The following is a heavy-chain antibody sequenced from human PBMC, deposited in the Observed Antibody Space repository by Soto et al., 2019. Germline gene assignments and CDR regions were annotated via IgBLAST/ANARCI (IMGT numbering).Heavy chain of an antibody. CDR2: IDGSGTTK. J-gene: IGHJ4*02. CDR3: ARGFGRFNY. V-gene: IGHV3-48*03. CDR1: GFTFNDFE. Sequence: EVQLLESGGGLVQPGGSLRLSCGVSGFTFNDFEMNWVRQAPGKGLEWLAYIDGSGTTKKYADSVRGRFTISRDHPNNSLFLQIISLSGADTAIYYCARGFGRFNYWGQGTLVSVSS. D-gene: IGHD3-10*01.